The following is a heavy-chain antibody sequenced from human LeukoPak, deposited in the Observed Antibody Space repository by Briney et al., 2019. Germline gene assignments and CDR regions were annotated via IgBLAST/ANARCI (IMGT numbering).Heavy chain of an antibody. V-gene: IGHV3-48*03. D-gene: IGHD2-8*01. CDR1: GFTFSSYE. Sequence: GGSLRLSCAASGFTFSSYEMNWVRQAPGKGLEWVSYISSSGSTIYYADSVKGRFTISRDNAKNSLYLQMNSLRAEDTAVYYCARWGRYCTNGVCYNLLDYWGQGTLVTVSS. CDR2: ISSSGSTI. CDR3: ARWGRYCTNGVCYNLLDY. J-gene: IGHJ4*02.